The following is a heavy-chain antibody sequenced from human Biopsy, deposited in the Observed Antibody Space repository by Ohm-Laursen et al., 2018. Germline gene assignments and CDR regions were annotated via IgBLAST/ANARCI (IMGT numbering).Heavy chain of an antibody. V-gene: IGHV3-7*01. CDR3: VSFLKDLNMAV. D-gene: IGHD2-15*01. J-gene: IGHJ6*02. CDR1: GITTRSYW. CDR2: IKQDGSEK. Sequence: SLRLFCAASGITTRSYWMSWIRQAPGKGLEWVANIKQDGSEKNYVASVKGRFTISRDNAKNTLYLQMNSLRAEDTAVYYCVSFLKDLNMAVWGQGTTVTVSS.